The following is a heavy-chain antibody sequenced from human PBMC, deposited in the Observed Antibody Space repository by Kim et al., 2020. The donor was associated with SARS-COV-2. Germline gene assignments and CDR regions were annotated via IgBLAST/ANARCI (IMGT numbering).Heavy chain of an antibody. J-gene: IGHJ6*02. Sequence: GGSLRLSCAASGFTVSSNYMSWVRQAPGKGLEWVAVIYSGGSTYYADSVKGRFTISRDNSKNTLYLQMNSLRAEDTAVYYCAGDPSEDSSGGDYYGMDVWGQGTTVTVSS. V-gene: IGHV3-53*01. D-gene: IGHD6-19*01. CDR2: IYSGGST. CDR3: AGDPSEDSSGGDYYGMDV. CDR1: GFTVSSNY.